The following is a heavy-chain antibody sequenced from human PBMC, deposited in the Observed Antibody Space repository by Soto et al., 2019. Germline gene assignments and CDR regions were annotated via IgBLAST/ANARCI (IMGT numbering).Heavy chain of an antibody. CDR3: ARPLDGYYYYGMDV. J-gene: IGHJ6*02. Sequence: PGGSLRLSCAASGFTFSSYSMSWVRQAPGKGLEWVANINKNGGEKYYVDSVKGRFTISRDNAKNSLYLQMNSLRAEDTAVYYCARPLDGYYYYGMDVWGQGTTVTVSS. CDR1: GFTFSSYS. V-gene: IGHV3-7*01. CDR2: INKNGGEK.